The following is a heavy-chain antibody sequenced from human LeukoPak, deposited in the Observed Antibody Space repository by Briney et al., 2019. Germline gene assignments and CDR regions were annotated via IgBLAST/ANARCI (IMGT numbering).Heavy chain of an antibody. V-gene: IGHV4-34*01. D-gene: IGHD5-18*01. CDR2: INHDGST. CDR1: GGSFSGYY. Sequence: SETLSLTCAVYGGSFSGYYWSWIRQPPGKGLKWIGEINHDGSTNYNPSLKSRVTISVDTSKNQFSLRLSSVTAADTAVYSCARGRGYNAFDIWGQGTMVTVSS. CDR3: ARGRGYNAFDI. J-gene: IGHJ3*02.